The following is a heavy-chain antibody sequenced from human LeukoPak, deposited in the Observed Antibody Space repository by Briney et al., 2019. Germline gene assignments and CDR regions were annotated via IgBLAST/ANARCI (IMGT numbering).Heavy chain of an antibody. CDR1: GFTFSDYY. CDR2: ISSSGSTI. Sequence: GGSLRLSCAASGFTFSDYYMSWIRQAPGKGLEWVSYISSSGSTIYYADSVKGRFTISRDNSKNTLYLQMNSLRAEDTAVYYCAKTWNYNNWFDPWGQGTLVTVSS. J-gene: IGHJ5*02. D-gene: IGHD1-7*01. V-gene: IGHV3-11*01. CDR3: AKTWNYNNWFDP.